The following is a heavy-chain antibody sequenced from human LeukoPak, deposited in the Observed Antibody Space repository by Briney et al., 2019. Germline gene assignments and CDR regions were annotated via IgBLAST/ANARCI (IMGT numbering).Heavy chain of an antibody. V-gene: IGHV3-7*03. Sequence: GGSLRLSCAASGFTFSSYWMNWARQAPGKGLEWVANIKQDGSEKYYVDSVKGRFTISRDNAKNSLYLQMNSLRAEDTAVYYCARELSSGWSFFDYWGQVTLVTVSS. CDR3: ARELSSGWSFFDY. CDR1: GFTFSSYW. J-gene: IGHJ4*02. CDR2: IKQDGSEK. D-gene: IGHD6-19*01.